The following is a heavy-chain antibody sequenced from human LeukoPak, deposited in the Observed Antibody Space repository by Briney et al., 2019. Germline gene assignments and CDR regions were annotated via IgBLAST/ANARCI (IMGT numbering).Heavy chain of an antibody. CDR1: GYSFTTYW. CDR2: IYPGDSDT. CDR3: PRYPPGGDYLFDY. Sequence: GESLKISCKGSGYSFTTYWIGWVRQMPGKGLEWMGIIYPGDSDTKYSPSFQGQVTISADMSISTAYLQWSSLKAPDTALYSRPRYPPGGDYLFDYWGQGTLVTVSS. D-gene: IGHD2-21*02. V-gene: IGHV5-51*01. J-gene: IGHJ4*02.